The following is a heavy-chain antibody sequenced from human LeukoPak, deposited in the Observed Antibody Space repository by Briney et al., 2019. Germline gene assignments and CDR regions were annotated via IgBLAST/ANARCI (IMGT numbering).Heavy chain of an antibody. J-gene: IGHJ4*02. CDR2: IYYSGST. CDR1: NGSISSYY. V-gene: IGHV4-59*01. CDR3: ARGYGDYGVLDY. Sequence: SETLSLTCSVSNGSISSYYWSWIRQPPGKGLEWIGYIYYSGSTNYNPSLKSRVTISVDTSKNQFSLKLSSVTAADTAVYYCARGYGDYGVLDYWGQGTLVTVSS. D-gene: IGHD4-17*01.